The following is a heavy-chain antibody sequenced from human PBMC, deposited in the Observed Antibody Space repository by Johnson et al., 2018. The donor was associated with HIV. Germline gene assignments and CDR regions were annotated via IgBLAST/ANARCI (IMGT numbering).Heavy chain of an antibody. CDR2: IKSKTDGGTT. CDR1: GFTFNKAW. V-gene: IGHV3-15*01. Sequence: VQLVESGGGLVKPGGSLRLSCAASGFTFNKAWMSWVRQAPGRGLEWVGRIKSKTDGGTTDYAAPVKGSLSISRDDSKNTLCLQMNSLKTEDTAVYYCTTDKDWYYYDSSGYPYAFDIWGQGTMVTVSS. J-gene: IGHJ3*02. CDR3: TTDKDWYYYDSSGYPYAFDI. D-gene: IGHD3-22*01.